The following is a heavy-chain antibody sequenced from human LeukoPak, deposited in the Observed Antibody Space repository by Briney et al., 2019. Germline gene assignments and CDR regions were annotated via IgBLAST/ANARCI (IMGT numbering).Heavy chain of an antibody. D-gene: IGHD3-3*01. CDR1: GYTFTGYY. J-gene: IGHJ6*03. CDR2: INPNSGGT. V-gene: IGHV1-2*02. Sequence: ASVKVSCKASGYTFTGYYMHWVRQAPGQGLEWMGWINPNSGGTNYAQKFQGRVTMTRDTSISIAYMELSRLRSDDTAVYYCARPDAPTIFGVVSYYYMDVWGKGTTVTVSS. CDR3: ARPDAPTIFGVVSYYYMDV.